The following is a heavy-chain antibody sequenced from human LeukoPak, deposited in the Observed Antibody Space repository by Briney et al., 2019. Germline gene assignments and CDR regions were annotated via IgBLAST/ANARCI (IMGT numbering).Heavy chain of an antibody. CDR1: GGSISSGGYS. D-gene: IGHD4-23*01. Sequence: SETLSLTCAASGGSISSGGYSWSWIRQPPGKGLEWIGYIYHSGSTYYNPSLKSRVTILVDTSKNQFSLKLSSVTAADTAVYYCARDVDGGNGESYFDYWGQGTLVTVSS. V-gene: IGHV4-30-2*01. J-gene: IGHJ4*02. CDR2: IYHSGST. CDR3: ARDVDGGNGESYFDY.